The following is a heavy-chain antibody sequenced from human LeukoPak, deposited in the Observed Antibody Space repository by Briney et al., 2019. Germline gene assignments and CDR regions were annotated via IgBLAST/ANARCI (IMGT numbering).Heavy chain of an antibody. CDR3: AKMEVVLDVAFDI. CDR1: GFTLSSYA. V-gene: IGHV3-23*01. D-gene: IGHD2-15*01. Sequence: PGGSLRLSCAASGFTLSSYAMSWVRPDPGKGLEWVWALSDSGGSTYCADSVKGRFTISRDNAKDTLYLQMSSLRAEDTAVYYCAKMEVVLDVAFDIWGQGTMVSVSS. J-gene: IGHJ3*02. CDR2: LSDSGGST.